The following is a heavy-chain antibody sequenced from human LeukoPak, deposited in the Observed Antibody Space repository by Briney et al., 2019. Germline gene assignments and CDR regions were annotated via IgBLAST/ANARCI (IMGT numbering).Heavy chain of an antibody. D-gene: IGHD3-9*01. J-gene: IGHJ6*04. CDR2: IYSGGST. Sequence: GGSLSLSCAASGFTVSSNYMSWVRQAPGKGLEWVSVIYSGGSTYYADSVKGRFTISRDNSKNTLYLQMNSLRAEDTAVYYCARRYFDWLLYGMDVWGKGTTVTVSS. CDR1: GFTVSSNY. V-gene: IGHV3-53*01. CDR3: ARRYFDWLLYGMDV.